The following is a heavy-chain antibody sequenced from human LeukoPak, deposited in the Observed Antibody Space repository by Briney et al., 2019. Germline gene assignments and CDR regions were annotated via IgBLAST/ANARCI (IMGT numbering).Heavy chain of an antibody. CDR1: GGSLTRYY. D-gene: IGHD5-12*01. J-gene: IGHJ6*02. V-gene: IGHV4-59*01. Sequence: SETLSLTCSVSGGSLTRYYWSWIRQPPGKGLEWIGYAYYSGSAHYNPSLQSRVTISVDTSKNQVSLKLRSVTAADTALYYCARVSPNSGYPKYYYYALDVWGQGTTVIVSS. CDR2: AYYSGSA. CDR3: ARVSPNSGYPKYYYYALDV.